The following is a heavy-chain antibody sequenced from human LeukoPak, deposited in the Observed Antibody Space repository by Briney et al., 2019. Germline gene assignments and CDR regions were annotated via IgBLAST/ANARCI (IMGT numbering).Heavy chain of an antibody. J-gene: IGHJ3*02. CDR2: ISAYNDNT. D-gene: IGHD3-3*01. Sequence: SVKVSCKASGYTFTNFGISWVRQAPGQGLEWMGWISAYNDNTNLAQKFQGRVTMTTDTSTSTAYMEVRSLRSDDTAAYYCARDGRFLEWLLWDDAFDIWGQGTMVTVSS. CDR3: ARDGRFLEWLLWDDAFDI. CDR1: GYTFTNFG. V-gene: IGHV1-18*01.